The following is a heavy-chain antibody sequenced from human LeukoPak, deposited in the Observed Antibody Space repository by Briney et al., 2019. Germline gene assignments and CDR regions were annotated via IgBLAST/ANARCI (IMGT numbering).Heavy chain of an antibody. J-gene: IGHJ4*02. CDR3: ARVMTTVMTKTFDY. CDR1: GGSISSSIYY. Sequence: SETLSLICTVSGGSISSSIYYWGWIRQAPGNGLEGIGNIYYSGTTYYNPSLKSRVTISVDTSRNQFYLKLSSVTAADTAVYYCARVMTTVMTKTFDYWGQGTLVTVSS. V-gene: IGHV4-39*01. CDR2: IYYSGTT. D-gene: IGHD4-17*01.